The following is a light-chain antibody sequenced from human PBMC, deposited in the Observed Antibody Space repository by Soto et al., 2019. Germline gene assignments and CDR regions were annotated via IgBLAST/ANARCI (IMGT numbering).Light chain of an antibody. CDR2: DAS. J-gene: IGKJ2*01. CDR1: QYINNY. Sequence: DIQMTQSPSTLSASVGDRVTITCRASQYINNYLAWYQQKPGKAPNLLIYDASSLESGVPSRFSASGSGTEFTLTISSLQPDDFATYYCQQYANYPFTFGQGTKPEIK. V-gene: IGKV1-5*01. CDR3: QQYANYPFT.